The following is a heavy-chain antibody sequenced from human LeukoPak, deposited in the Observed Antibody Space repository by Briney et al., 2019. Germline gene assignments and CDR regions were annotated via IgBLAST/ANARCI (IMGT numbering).Heavy chain of an antibody. CDR1: GGSVYTSDYY. CDR3: ARVFDS. J-gene: IGHJ4*02. Sequence: SAPLSLTCTVSGGSVYTSDYYWGWVRQPPGKGPEWIGDIFFTGKTNYNPSLKSRVSISIDTSKNQFSLKLTSVTAADTAVYYCARVFDSWGQGTLVTVSS. CDR2: IFFTGKT. V-gene: IGHV4-39*07.